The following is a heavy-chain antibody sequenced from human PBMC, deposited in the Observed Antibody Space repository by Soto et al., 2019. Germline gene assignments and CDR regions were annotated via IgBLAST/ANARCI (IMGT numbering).Heavy chain of an antibody. Sequence: GESLKISCKGSGYSFTSYWIGWVRQMPGKGLEWMGRINPSNSYTDYSPSFQGHVTISADKSISTAYLQWSSLKTSDTATYYCARPYDILTDRDYRGQGTLDTGSS. CDR3: ARPYDILTDRDY. CDR1: GYSFTSYW. D-gene: IGHD3-9*01. J-gene: IGHJ4*02. CDR2: INPSNSYT. V-gene: IGHV5-10-1*01.